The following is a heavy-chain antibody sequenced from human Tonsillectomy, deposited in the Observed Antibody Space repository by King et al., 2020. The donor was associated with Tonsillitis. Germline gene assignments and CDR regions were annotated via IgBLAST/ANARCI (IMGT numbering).Heavy chain of an antibody. J-gene: IGHJ4*02. CDR3: AHNRLVETAMVFFDY. D-gene: IGHD5-18*01. V-gene: IGHV2-5*02. Sequence: ITLKESGPTLVKPTQTLTLTCTFSGFSLSTSGVGVGWIRQPPGKALEWLALIYWDDDKRYSPSLKSRLTITKDTSKNQVVLTMTNMDPVDTATYYCAHNRLVETAMVFFDYWGQGTLVTVSS. CDR2: IYWDDDK. CDR1: GFSLSTSGVG.